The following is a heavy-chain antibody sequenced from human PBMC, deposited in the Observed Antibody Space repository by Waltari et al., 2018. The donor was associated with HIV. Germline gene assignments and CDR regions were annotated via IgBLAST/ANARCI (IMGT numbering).Heavy chain of an antibody. CDR2: VSYGGTTK. CDR3: AKGHCTPARCTSCPLH. CDR1: GFPFTTYG. D-gene: IGHD2-8*01. Sequence: QVPLVESGGGVVQPGRSLRLSCAASGFPFTTYGMHWVRQAPGKGLYWVASVSYGGTTKCYGYSVNGRFTISRDKSKSTVYLQMNSLRPEDTAMYYCAKGHCTPARCTSCPLHWGRGTQVTFSS. J-gene: IGHJ4*02. V-gene: IGHV3-30*18.